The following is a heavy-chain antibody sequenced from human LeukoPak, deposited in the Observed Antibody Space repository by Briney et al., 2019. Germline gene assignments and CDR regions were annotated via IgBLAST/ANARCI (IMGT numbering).Heavy chain of an antibody. Sequence: GGSLRLSCATSGFTFSNYGMHWVRQAPGKGLEWVAFIRYDGSDIYYGASVKGRFTISRDNSKSTLYLQMNSLRAEDTAVYYCAKRVIAAAGTPAYFDYWGQGTLVTVSS. J-gene: IGHJ4*02. CDR3: AKRVIAAAGTPAYFDY. CDR1: GFTFSNYG. D-gene: IGHD6-13*01. V-gene: IGHV3-30*02. CDR2: IRYDGSDI.